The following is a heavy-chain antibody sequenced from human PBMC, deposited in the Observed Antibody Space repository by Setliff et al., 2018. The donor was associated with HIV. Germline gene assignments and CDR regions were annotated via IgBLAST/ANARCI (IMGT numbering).Heavy chain of an antibody. D-gene: IGHD3-16*01. CDR1: GYRFTDFS. J-gene: IGHJ4*02. Sequence: ASVKVSCKSSGYRFTDFSLYWVRQAPGQGLEWMGWINPESGGTNYAQKFQGRVAMTTDTSISTVYMELSRLTADDTSIYYCARDFALPGLRLGRYSLQSRASIDFWGQGTPVTVSS. V-gene: IGHV1-2*02. CDR3: ARDFALPGLRLGRYSLQSRASIDF. CDR2: INPESGGT.